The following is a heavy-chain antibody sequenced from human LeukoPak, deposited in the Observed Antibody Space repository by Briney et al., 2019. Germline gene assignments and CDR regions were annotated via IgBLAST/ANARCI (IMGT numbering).Heavy chain of an antibody. V-gene: IGHV1-18*04. CDR2: ISAYNGNT. CDR1: GGTFSSYA. D-gene: IGHD3-10*01. CDR3: ARGRGLLWFGETGFDY. Sequence: ASVKVSCKASGGTFSSYAISWVRQAPGQGLEWMGGISAYNGNTNYAQKLQGRVTMTTDTSTSTAYMELRSLRSDDTAVYYCARGRGLLWFGETGFDYWGQGTLVTVSS. J-gene: IGHJ4*02.